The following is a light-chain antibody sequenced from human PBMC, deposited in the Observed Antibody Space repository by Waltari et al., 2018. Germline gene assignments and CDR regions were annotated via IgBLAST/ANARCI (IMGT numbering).Light chain of an antibody. CDR1: ALPTQH. J-gene: IGLJ3*02. CDR2: KDS. Sequence: SYELTQPPSVSVSPGQTARITCSGDALPTQHAYWYQQKPGQAPVLVIYKDSERPSGIPERFSGSSSGTTVTLTISGVQAEDEGDYYCQSADSSGRVFGGGTKLTVL. V-gene: IGLV3-25*03. CDR3: QSADSSGRV.